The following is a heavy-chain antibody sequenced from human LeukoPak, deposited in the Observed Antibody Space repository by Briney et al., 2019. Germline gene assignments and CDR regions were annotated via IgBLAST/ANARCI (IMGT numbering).Heavy chain of an antibody. D-gene: IGHD3-10*01. J-gene: IGHJ4*02. CDR2: IYYSGST. CDR1: GGSISSSSYY. CDR3: ARHVGIGSYFDY. V-gene: IGHV4-39*01. Sequence: PSETLSLPFPVSGGSISSSSYYWGWIRQPPGKGLEWIGSIYYSGSTYYNPSLKSRVTISVDTSKNQFSLKLSSVTAADTAVYYCARHVGIGSYFDYWVQGTLVTVSS.